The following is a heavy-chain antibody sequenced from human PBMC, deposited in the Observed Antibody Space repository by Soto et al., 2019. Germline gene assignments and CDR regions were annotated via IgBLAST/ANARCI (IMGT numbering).Heavy chain of an antibody. CDR2: TYYRSKWYN. J-gene: IGHJ6*02. Sequence: QIQLQQSGPRLLKPSQTLSLTCAISGDSVSSNIAAWNWIRQSPSRGLEWLGRTYYRSKWYNDYAISVESRISANPDTSKTNFSVQLNSVTPEDTAIYYCAKQSGDSTPYSGLAVWGQGTPVTVSS. D-gene: IGHD2-21*02. CDR1: GDSVSSNIAA. CDR3: AKQSGDSTPYSGLAV. V-gene: IGHV6-1*01.